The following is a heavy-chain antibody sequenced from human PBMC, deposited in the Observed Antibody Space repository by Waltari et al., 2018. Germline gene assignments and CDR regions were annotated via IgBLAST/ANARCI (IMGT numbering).Heavy chain of an antibody. CDR3: AREGGYCSGGSCPTDY. Sequence: QVQLVESGGGVVQPGRSLRLSCAASGFTFSSYGMHWVRQAPGKGLEWVAVIWYDGSNKYYADSVKGRFTSSRDNSKNTLYLQMNSLRAEDTAVYYCAREGGYCSGGSCPTDYWGQGTLVTVSS. V-gene: IGHV3-33*01. CDR1: GFTFSSYG. CDR2: IWYDGSNK. J-gene: IGHJ4*02. D-gene: IGHD2-15*01.